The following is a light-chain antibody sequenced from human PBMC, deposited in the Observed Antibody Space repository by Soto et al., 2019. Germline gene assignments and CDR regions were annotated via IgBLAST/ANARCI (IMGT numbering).Light chain of an antibody. CDR1: NSKIGNNY. V-gene: IGLV1-47*01. CDR3: ATWDDSLSAWV. J-gene: IGLJ3*02. Sequence: QSVLTQPPSASGAPGQRVTISCSGSNSKIGNNYVYWYQQLTGTAPKLLIYRNEQRPTGFHDRFSGSKSGTSASLAISGLRSEDETDYSCATWDDSLSAWVFGGGTTLPVL. CDR2: RNE.